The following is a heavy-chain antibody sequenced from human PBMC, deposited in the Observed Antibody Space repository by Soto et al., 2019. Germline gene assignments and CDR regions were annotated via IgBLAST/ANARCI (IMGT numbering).Heavy chain of an antibody. CDR3: ARHSYNWNPAASFDY. Sequence: SETLSLTCTVSGGSISSSSYYWGWIRQPPGKGLEWIGSIYYSGSTYYNPSLKSRVTISVDTSKNQFSLKLSSVTAADTAVYYCARHSYNWNPAASFDYWGQGTLVTV. CDR1: GGSISSSSYY. J-gene: IGHJ4*02. V-gene: IGHV4-39*01. D-gene: IGHD1-20*01. CDR2: IYYSGST.